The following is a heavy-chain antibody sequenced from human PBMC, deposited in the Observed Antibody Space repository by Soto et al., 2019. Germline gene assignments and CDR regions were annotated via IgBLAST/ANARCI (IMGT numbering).Heavy chain of an antibody. CDR1: GGTFSSYA. V-gene: IGHV1-69*01. D-gene: IGHD1-26*01. CDR2: IIPIFGTA. CDR3: ARHGYTGSGSYPGAIDY. Sequence: QVQLVQSGAEVKKPGSSVKVSCKASGGTFSSYAISWVRQARGQGLEWMGGIIPIFGTANYAQKFQGRVTITADESTSTAYMELSSLRSEDTAVYYCARHGYTGSGSYPGAIDYWGQGTLVTVSS. J-gene: IGHJ4*02.